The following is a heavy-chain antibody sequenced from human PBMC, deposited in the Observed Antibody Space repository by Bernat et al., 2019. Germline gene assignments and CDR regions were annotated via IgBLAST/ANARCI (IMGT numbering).Heavy chain of an antibody. CDR2: ISYDGSNK. J-gene: IGHJ3*02. D-gene: IGHD4-17*01. Sequence: QVQLVESGGGVVQPGRSLRLSCTASGFTFSSYAMHWVRQAPGKGLEWVAVISYDGSNKYYADSVKGRFTISRDNSKNTLYLQMNSLRAEDTAVYYCARALDYGDLRNAFDIWGQGTMVTVSS. V-gene: IGHV3-30-3*01. CDR3: ARALDYGDLRNAFDI. CDR1: GFTFSSYA.